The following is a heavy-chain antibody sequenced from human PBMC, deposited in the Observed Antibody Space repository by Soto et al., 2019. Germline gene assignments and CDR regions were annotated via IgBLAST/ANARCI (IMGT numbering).Heavy chain of an antibody. V-gene: IGHV4-31*03. CDR3: ARIEMASIK. CDR1: GASIRSGGYY. J-gene: IGHJ4*02. Sequence: KHSETLSLTCSVSGASIRSGGYYWSWLRQSPGKGLEWIGHIYYTGSTFYSPSLKRRLTISLDTSKNQFSLDLRSVTAADTAMYYCARIEMASIKWGRGTLVTVSS. CDR2: IYYTGST.